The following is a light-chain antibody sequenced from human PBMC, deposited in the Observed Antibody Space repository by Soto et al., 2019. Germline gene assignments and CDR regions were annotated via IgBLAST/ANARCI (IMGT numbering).Light chain of an antibody. V-gene: IGKV3-11*01. CDR3: QQYGGSPRIT. Sequence: EIVLTQSPATLSLSPGERATLSFRASQTVGIYLAWYQQKPGQAPRLLIYDASNRATGIPARFSGSGSGTDFTLIINRLEPEDVAIYYCQQYGGSPRITFGQGTRLEI. CDR1: QTVGIY. CDR2: DAS. J-gene: IGKJ5*01.